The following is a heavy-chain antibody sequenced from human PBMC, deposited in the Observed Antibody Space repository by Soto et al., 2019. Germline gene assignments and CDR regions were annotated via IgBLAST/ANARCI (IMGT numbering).Heavy chain of an antibody. CDR2: ISAYNGNT. CDR3: ARVKDCSSTSCYLGVDHYYYYMDV. D-gene: IGHD2-2*01. CDR1: GYTFTSYG. J-gene: IGHJ6*03. V-gene: IGHV1-18*01. Sequence: ASVKVSCKASGYTFTSYGISWVRQAPGQGLEWMGWISAYNGNTNYAQKLQGRVTMTTDTSTSTAYMELRSLRSDDTAVYYCARVKDCSSTSCYLGVDHYYYYMDVWGKGTTVTVSS.